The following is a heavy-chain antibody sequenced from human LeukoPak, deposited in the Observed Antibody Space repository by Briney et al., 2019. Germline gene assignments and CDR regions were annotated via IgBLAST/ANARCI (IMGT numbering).Heavy chain of an antibody. CDR3: AQDLDIVGGF. CDR1: GFTFTSYN. V-gene: IGHV3-21*04. CDR2: ISSSSNYI. D-gene: IGHD5-12*01. Sequence: GGSLRLSCTASGFTFTSYNMNWVRQAPGKGLEWVSSISSSSNYIYYADSVKGRFTISRDNSKNTVYLQMNSLTAEDTAVYYCAQDLDIVGGFWGQGTLVTVSS. J-gene: IGHJ4*02.